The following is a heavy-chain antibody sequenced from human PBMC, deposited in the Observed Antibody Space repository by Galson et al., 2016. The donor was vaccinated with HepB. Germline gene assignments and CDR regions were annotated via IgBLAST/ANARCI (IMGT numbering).Heavy chain of an antibody. V-gene: IGHV3-13*01. CDR2: IYTAGDT. CDR1: GFSFSNYD. D-gene: IGHD6-19*01. Sequence: SLRFSCAASGFSFSNYDMYWVRQAPGKGLEWVSSIYTAGDTYYQDSVEGRFAVSRENAKNSLYLHMNSLRAGDTAVYYCVRGSYSSDWYRTSAYDFGMDVWGKGTPVTVSS. J-gene: IGHJ6*04. CDR3: VRGSYSSDWYRTSAYDFGMDV.